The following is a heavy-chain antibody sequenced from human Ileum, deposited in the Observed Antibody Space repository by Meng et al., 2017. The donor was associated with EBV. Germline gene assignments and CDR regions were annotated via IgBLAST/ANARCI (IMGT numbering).Heavy chain of an antibody. Sequence: LRLQEPVPVLVKPSETLSLTGTVSGGSISNENDYWGWIRQPPGKGLEWIGSMYYSGSTYYNPSLKSRVTMSLDTSKNQFSLQLTSVTAADTALYYCATRVAAVKYYFDYWGQGTLVTVSS. J-gene: IGHJ4*02. D-gene: IGHD6-19*01. CDR2: MYYSGST. V-gene: IGHV4-39*07. CDR1: GGSISNENDY. CDR3: ATRVAAVKYYFDY.